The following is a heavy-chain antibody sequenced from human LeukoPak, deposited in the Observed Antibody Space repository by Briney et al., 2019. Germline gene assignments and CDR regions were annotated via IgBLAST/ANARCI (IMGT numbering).Heavy chain of an antibody. CDR2: INPSGGST. Sequence: GASVKVSCKASGYTFTSYYMHWVRQAPGQGLEWMGIINPSGGSTSYAQKFQGRVTMTRDTSTSTVYMELSSLRSEDTAVYYCARDTEAYSYGNGIAYWGQGTLVTVSS. J-gene: IGHJ4*02. D-gene: IGHD5-18*01. CDR1: GYTFTSYY. CDR3: ARDTEAYSYGNGIAY. V-gene: IGHV1-46*01.